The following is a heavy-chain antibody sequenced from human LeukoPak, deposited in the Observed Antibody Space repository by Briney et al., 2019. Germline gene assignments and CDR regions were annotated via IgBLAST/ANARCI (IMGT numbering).Heavy chain of an antibody. Sequence: ASVKVSCKTSGYTFSNYYIHWVRQPPGQGLEWMGTTNPSSGSPSYAQKFQGRVTMTRDMSTSTVYMELSSLRSEDTAVYYCARDLAVAGTMVEFDYWGQGTLVTVSS. CDR3: ARDLAVAGTMVEFDY. CDR2: TNPSSGSP. D-gene: IGHD6-19*01. V-gene: IGHV1-46*01. J-gene: IGHJ4*02. CDR1: GYTFSNYY.